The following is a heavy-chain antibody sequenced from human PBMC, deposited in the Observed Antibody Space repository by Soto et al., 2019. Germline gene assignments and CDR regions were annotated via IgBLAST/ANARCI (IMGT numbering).Heavy chain of an antibody. Sequence: EVQLVESGGGLVRPGESLRLSCAASGFTFTSAWINRVRQAPGKGLEWAGRIKSKTDGGTVDYGAPVKGRFTISRDDSKNTAYLQMNSLRNEDTAVYYCTTAERGGSYYSDYWGQGTLVTVSS. V-gene: IGHV3-15*07. D-gene: IGHD1-26*01. J-gene: IGHJ4*02. CDR1: GFTFTSAW. CDR3: TTAERGGSYYSDY. CDR2: IKSKTDGGTV.